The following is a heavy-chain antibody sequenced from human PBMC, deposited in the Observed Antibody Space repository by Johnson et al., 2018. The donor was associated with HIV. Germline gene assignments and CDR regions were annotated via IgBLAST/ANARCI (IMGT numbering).Heavy chain of an antibody. J-gene: IGHJ3*02. CDR1: GFTFSDYY. D-gene: IGHD6-13*01. V-gene: IGHV3-11*04. CDR3: ARGRKDLEAADGLDNDGFDM. Sequence: QVQLVESGGGLVKPGGSLRLSCAASGFTFSDYYMSWIRQAPGKGLEWVSYISSSGSTIYYADSVKGRFTISRDISKNTLYLQMDSLKPDDTDLYYCARGRKDLEAADGLDNDGFDMWGQGTLVTVSS. CDR2: ISSSGSTI.